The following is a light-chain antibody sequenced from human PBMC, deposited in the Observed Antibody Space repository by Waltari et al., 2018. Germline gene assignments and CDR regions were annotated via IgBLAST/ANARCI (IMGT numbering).Light chain of an antibody. Sequence: ETVMTQSPTTLSLSPGERDTLSCRASQSVSTNLAWYQQRPGQAPRLLIYGASIRATGVPARFSGRGAGTEFTLTISSLQSEDFAVYYCQQYNNWPPYIFGQGSQLEI. CDR2: GAS. J-gene: IGKJ2*01. CDR1: QSVSTN. CDR3: QQYNNWPPYI. V-gene: IGKV3-15*01.